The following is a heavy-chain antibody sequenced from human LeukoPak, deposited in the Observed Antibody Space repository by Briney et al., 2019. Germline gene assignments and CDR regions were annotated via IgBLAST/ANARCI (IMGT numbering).Heavy chain of an antibody. D-gene: IGHD6-19*01. CDR1: GYTFTGYY. J-gene: IGHJ4*02. CDR3: ARGDDSSGWLFDY. Sequence: ASVKVSCKASGYTFTGYYMHWVRQAPGQGLEWMGWINPNSGGTNYAQKFQGRVTMTRDTSISIAYMELSRLRSDDTAVYYCARGDDSSGWLFDYWGQGTLVTVSS. V-gene: IGHV1-2*02. CDR2: INPNSGGT.